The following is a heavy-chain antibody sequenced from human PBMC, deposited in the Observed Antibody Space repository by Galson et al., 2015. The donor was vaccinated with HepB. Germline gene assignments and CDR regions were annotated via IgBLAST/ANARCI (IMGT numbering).Heavy chain of an antibody. D-gene: IGHD3-16*02. J-gene: IGHJ6*02. CDR1: GFTFSSYS. CDR3: ARDRYYYYDWVSYRPRPNFYGRDV. V-gene: IGHV3-21*01. CDR2: ISSSGSYI. Sequence: SLRLSCAASGFTFSSYSMNWVRQAPGKGLEWVSSISSSGSYIYYADSVKGRFTISRDNAKNSLYLQMNSLRAEDTAVYYCARDRYYYYDWVSYRPRPNFYGRDVWGQVTTVTVSS.